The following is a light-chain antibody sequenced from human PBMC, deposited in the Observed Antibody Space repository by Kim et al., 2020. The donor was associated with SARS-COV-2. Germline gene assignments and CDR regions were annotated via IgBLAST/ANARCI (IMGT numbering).Light chain of an antibody. CDR2: DVS. CDR3: SSYAGSSTLVV. Sequence: QSITISCTGTSGDVGGYNFVSWYQQHPGKAPKLMIYDVSNRPSGVSDRFSGSKSGNTASLTISGLQADDEADYFCSSYAGSSTLVVFGGGTQLTVL. V-gene: IGLV2-14*03. J-gene: IGLJ2*01. CDR1: SGDVGGYNF.